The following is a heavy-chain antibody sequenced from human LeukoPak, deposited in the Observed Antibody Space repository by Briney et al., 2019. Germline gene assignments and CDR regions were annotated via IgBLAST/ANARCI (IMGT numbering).Heavy chain of an antibody. D-gene: IGHD4-23*01. CDR2: TIGGNGPA. CDR1: GGSISSHF. CDR3: TWMATVVTVDI. J-gene: IGHJ4*02. Sequence: PSETLSLTCTVSGGSISSHFWSWIRQPPGKGLEWIGRTIGGNGPADYAAPVKGRFTISRDYSKDTMYLHMNRLKTEDTAVYYCTWMATVVTVDIWGQGTLVTVSS. V-gene: IGHV3-15*01.